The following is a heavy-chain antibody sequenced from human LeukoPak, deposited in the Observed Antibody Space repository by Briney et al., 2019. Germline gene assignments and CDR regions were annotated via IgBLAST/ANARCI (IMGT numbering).Heavy chain of an antibody. CDR1: GFTFSSYW. V-gene: IGHV3-74*01. CDR3: ASFTYYDFWSGYYNYWYFDP. J-gene: IGHJ2*01. CDR2: INSDGSST. D-gene: IGHD3-3*01. Sequence: PGGSLRLSCAASGFTFSSYWMHWVRQAPGKGLVWVSRINSDGSSTSYADSVKGRFTISRDNAKNTLYLQMNSLRAEDTAVYYCASFTYYDFWSGYYNYWYFDPWGRGTLVTVSS.